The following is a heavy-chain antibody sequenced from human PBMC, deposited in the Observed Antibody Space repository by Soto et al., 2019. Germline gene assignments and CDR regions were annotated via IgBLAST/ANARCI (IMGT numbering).Heavy chain of an antibody. CDR3: AKDADQWLLYFHH. Sequence: PGGSLRLSCAGSGFTLSGYYMSWIRQAPGKGLEWVSYVSGSGATTYYADSVKGRFTISRDNSKNTLYLQMISLRAEDTAVYYCAKDADQWLLYFHHWGQGTLVTVSS. D-gene: IGHD6-19*01. V-gene: IGHV3-23*01. J-gene: IGHJ1*01. CDR2: VSGSGATT. CDR1: GFTLSGYY.